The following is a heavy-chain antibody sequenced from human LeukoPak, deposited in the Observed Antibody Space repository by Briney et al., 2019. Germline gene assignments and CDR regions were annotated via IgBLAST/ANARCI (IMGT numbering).Heavy chain of an antibody. CDR2: IYYSGST. Sequence: PSETLSLTCTVSGVSISSYYWSWIRQPPGKGLEWIGYIYYSGSTNYNPSLKSRVTISVDTSKNQFSLKLSSVTATDTAVYYCARIEDYGGNSVNYWGQGTLVTVSS. V-gene: IGHV4-59*01. J-gene: IGHJ4*02. CDR3: ARIEDYGGNSVNY. D-gene: IGHD4-23*01. CDR1: GVSISSYY.